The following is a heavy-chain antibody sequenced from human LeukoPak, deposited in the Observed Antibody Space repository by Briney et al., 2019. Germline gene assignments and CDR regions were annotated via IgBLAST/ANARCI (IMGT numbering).Heavy chain of an antibody. CDR2: IYYSGST. Sequence: PSETLSLTCTVSGGSVSSGSYYWSWIRQPPGKGLEWIGYIYYSGSTNYNPSLKSRVTISVGTSKNQFSLKLSSVTAADTAVYYCARSYYYDSSGYYYYYGMDVWGQGTTVTVSS. D-gene: IGHD3-22*01. J-gene: IGHJ6*02. V-gene: IGHV4-61*01. CDR3: ARSYYYDSSGYYYYYGMDV. CDR1: GGSVSSGSYY.